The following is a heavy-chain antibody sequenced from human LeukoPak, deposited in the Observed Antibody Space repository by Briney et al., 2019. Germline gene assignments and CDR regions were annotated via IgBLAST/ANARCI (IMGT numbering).Heavy chain of an antibody. V-gene: IGHV3-23*01. CDR2: ISGSGGST. CDR3: AKDLRITMIVVVSFDY. J-gene: IGHJ4*02. D-gene: IGHD3-22*01. CDR1: GFTFSSYG. Sequence: PGGSLRLSCAASGFTFSSYGMSWVRQAPGKGLEWVSAISGSGGSTYYADSVKGRFTISRDNSKNTLYLQMNSLRAEDTAVYYCAKDLRITMIVVVSFDYWGQGTLVTVSS.